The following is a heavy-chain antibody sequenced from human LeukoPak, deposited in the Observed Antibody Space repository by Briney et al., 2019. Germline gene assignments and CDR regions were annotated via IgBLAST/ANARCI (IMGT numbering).Heavy chain of an antibody. V-gene: IGHV3-23*01. Sequence: GGSLRLSCAASGFTFSSYAMSWVRQAPGKGLEWVSAISGSGGSTYYADSVKGRFTISRDNSKNTLYLQMNSLRAEDTAVYYCAKISMMYLLSQFAFDIWGQGTMVTVSS. J-gene: IGHJ3*02. CDR3: AKISMMYLLSQFAFDI. D-gene: IGHD2/OR15-2a*01. CDR1: GFTFSSYA. CDR2: ISGSGGST.